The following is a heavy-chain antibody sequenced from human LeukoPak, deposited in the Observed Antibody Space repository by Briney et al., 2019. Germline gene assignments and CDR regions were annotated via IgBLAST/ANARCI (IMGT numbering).Heavy chain of an antibody. CDR2: IYHSGST. Sequence: PSETLSLTCVVSGDSIISSHWWRWVRQPPGMGLVWIGEIYHSGSTNYNPSLKSRVMISVDKSRNQFSLKLSSVTAADTAVYYCARSRRQQLAWTVYYYYYYMDVWGKGTTVTVSS. J-gene: IGHJ6*03. D-gene: IGHD6-13*01. CDR1: GDSIISSHW. CDR3: ARSRRQQLAWTVYYYYYYMDV. V-gene: IGHV4-4*02.